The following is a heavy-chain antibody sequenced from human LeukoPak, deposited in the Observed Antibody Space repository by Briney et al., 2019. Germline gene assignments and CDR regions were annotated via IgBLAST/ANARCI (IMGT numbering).Heavy chain of an antibody. CDR1: GGTFSSYA. CDR3: ARDLGIVGATTSYYYYMDV. V-gene: IGHV1-69*05. Sequence: SVKVSXKASGGTFSSYAISWVRQAPGQGLEWMGRIIPIFGTAKYAQKFQGRVTITTDESTSTAYMELSSLRSEDTAVYYCARDLGIVGATTSYYYYMDVWGKGTTVTVSS. J-gene: IGHJ6*03. D-gene: IGHD1-26*01. CDR2: IIPIFGTA.